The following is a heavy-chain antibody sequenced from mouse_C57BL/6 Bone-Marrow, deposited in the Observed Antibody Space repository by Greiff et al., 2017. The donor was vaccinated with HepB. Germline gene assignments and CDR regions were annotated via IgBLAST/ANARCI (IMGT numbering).Heavy chain of an antibody. J-gene: IGHJ4*01. CDR1: GYAFSSSW. D-gene: IGHD2-5*01. Sequence: QVQLQQSGPELVKPGASVKISCKASGYAFSSSWMNWVQQRPGKGLEWIGRIYPGDGDTNYNGKFKGKATLTADNSSSTAYMQLSRLASEDSAVYFCARWRDSNYDYAMDYWGQGTSVTVSS. CDR3: ARWRDSNYDYAMDY. V-gene: IGHV1-82*01. CDR2: IYPGDGDT.